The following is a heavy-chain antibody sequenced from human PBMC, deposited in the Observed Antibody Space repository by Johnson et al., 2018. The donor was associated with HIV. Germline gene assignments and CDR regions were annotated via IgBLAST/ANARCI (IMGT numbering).Heavy chain of an antibody. V-gene: IGHV3-74*01. D-gene: IGHD3-22*01. Sequence: VQLVESGGGVVQPGGSLRLSCAASGITISRNWMHWVRQAPGKGPVWVSRINSDGSSTNYADSVKGRFSISRDNAENTLYLQMNSLRAEDTAVYYCARERDYYDSGGYWVDAFDIWGQGTMVTVSS. CDR3: ARERDYYDSGGYWVDAFDI. CDR1: GITISRNW. J-gene: IGHJ3*02. CDR2: INSDGSST.